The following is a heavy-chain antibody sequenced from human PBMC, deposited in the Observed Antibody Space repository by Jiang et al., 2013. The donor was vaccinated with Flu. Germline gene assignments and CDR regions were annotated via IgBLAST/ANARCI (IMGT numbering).Heavy chain of an antibody. J-gene: IGHJ6*02. Sequence: KGLEWIGSIYYSGSTYYNPSLKSRVTISVDTSKNQFSLKLSSVTAADTAVYYCARGAANYGMDVWGQGTTVTVSS. V-gene: IGHV4-39*07. CDR3: ARGAANYGMDV. CDR2: IYYSGST. D-gene: IGHD6-13*01.